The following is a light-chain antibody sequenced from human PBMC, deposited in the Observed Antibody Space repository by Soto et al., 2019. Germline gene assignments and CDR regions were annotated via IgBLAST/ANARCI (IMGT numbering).Light chain of an antibody. CDR1: TNDIGVYDF. J-gene: IGLJ1*01. V-gene: IGLV2-8*01. Sequence: QSALTQPPSAYGSPGQSVTISCTGTTNDIGVYDFVSWYQHHPGQAPRLIIYEVVQRPSGVPDRFSGSKSGNTASLTVSGLQAADEADYFCKSYAGSNTYVFGSGTKLTVL. CDR3: KSYAGSNTYV. CDR2: EVV.